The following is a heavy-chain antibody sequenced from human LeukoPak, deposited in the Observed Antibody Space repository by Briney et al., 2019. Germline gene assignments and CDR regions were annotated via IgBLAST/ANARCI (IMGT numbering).Heavy chain of an antibody. CDR2: ISGSGGST. D-gene: IGHD5-18*01. V-gene: IGHV3-23*01. Sequence: GGSLRLSCAASGFTFSSYAMSWVRQAPGKGLEWVSGISGSGGSTYYADSVKGRFTISRDNPKNTLYLQMNSLRAEDTAVYYCAKVSDGYLYYFDCWGQGTLVTVSS. CDR1: GFTFSSYA. CDR3: AKVSDGYLYYFDC. J-gene: IGHJ4*02.